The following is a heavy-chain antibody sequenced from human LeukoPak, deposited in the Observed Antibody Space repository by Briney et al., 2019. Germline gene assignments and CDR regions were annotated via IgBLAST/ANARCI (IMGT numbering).Heavy chain of an antibody. D-gene: IGHD3-9*01. V-gene: IGHV3-7*01. CDR1: GFTFGSYW. CDR2: IKQDGSEK. J-gene: IGHJ4*02. Sequence: GGSLRLSCAASGFTFGSYWMSWVRQAPGKGLEWVANIKQDGSEKYYVASVKGRFTISRDNAKNSLYLQMNSLRAEDTAVYYRARMDGIRYFDWLLYFDYWGQGTLVTVSS. CDR3: ARMDGIRYFDWLLYFDY.